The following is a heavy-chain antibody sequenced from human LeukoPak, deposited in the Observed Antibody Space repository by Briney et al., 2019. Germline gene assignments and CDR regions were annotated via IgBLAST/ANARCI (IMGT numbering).Heavy chain of an antibody. D-gene: IGHD6-19*01. V-gene: IGHV3-30*02. CDR1: GFIFSDYY. J-gene: IGHJ4*02. Sequence: RSGGSLRLSCAASGFIFSDYYMSWIRQAPGKGLEWVAFIRYDGSNKYYADSVKGRFTISRDNSKNTLYLQMNSLRAEDTDVYYCAKVGWPPVYWGQGTLVTVSS. CDR3: AKVGWPPVY. CDR2: IRYDGSNK.